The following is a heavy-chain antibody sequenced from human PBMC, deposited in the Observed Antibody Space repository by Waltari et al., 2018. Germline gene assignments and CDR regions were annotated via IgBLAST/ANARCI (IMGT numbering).Heavy chain of an antibody. V-gene: IGHV3-23*01. J-gene: IGHJ5*02. CDR3: ARDLRLGPYEGS. Sequence: EVQLLESGGGLLQPGGSLRLSCAASGFTFSNYAMSWVRQAPGKGLEWVSSISGSGVSTYYADSVKGRFTISRDNSKNTLYLQMNSLRAEDTGIYFCARDLRLGPYEGSWGQGTLVIVSS. CDR2: ISGSGVST. CDR1: GFTFSNYA. D-gene: IGHD3-16*01.